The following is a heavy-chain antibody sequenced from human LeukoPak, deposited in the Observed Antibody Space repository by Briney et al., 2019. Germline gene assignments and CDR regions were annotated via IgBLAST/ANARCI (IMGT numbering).Heavy chain of an antibody. V-gene: IGHV3-9*01. Sequence: GRSLRLSCAASGFTFDDYAMLWARQAPGKGLECVSGISWNSGSIRYADSVEGRFTISRDNAKNSLHLQMNSLRAEDTAVYYCARQGHHNFEYWGQGILVTVSS. D-gene: IGHD1-14*01. CDR2: ISWNSGSI. CDR1: GFTFDDYA. CDR3: ARQGHHNFEY. J-gene: IGHJ4*02.